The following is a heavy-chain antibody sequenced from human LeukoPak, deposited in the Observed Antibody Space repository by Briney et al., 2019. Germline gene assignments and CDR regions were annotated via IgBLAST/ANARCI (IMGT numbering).Heavy chain of an antibody. J-gene: IGHJ4*02. CDR2: IYPADSDT. D-gene: IGHD3-22*01. CDR1: GXNFTNYW. CDR3: ARQGSSGYLEY. V-gene: IGHV5-51*01. Sequence: GESLKISFKGSGXNFTNYWINWVRQMPGKGLEWMGSIYPADSDTRYSPSFQGQVTISSDKSISTAYLQWSSLKASDTAMYYCARQGSSGYLEYWGQGTLVTVSS.